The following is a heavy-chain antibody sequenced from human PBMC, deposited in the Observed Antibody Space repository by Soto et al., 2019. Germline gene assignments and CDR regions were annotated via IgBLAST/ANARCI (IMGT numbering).Heavy chain of an antibody. CDR2: IYYSGST. CDR3: ASGHDAYKVRY. D-gene: IGHD1-1*01. V-gene: IGHV4-59*01. CDR1: GGSISSYY. J-gene: IGHJ4*02. Sequence: SETLSLTCTVSGGSISSYYWSCIRQPPGKGLEWIGYIYYSGSTNYNPSLKSRVTISVDTSKNQFSLKLSSVTAADTAVYYCASGHDAYKVRYWGQGTLVTVSS.